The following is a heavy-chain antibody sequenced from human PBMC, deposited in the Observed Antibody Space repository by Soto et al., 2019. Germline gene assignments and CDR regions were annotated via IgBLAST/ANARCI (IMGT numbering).Heavy chain of an antibody. CDR2: IYYSGST. CDR1: GGSISSYY. V-gene: IGHV4-59*08. Sequence: QVQLQESGPGLVKPSETLSLTCTVSGGSISSYYWRWIRQPPGKGLEWIGYIYYSGSTNYNPSLKSRVTISVDTSKNQFSLKLSSVTAADTAVYYCARHFGGRLDYWGQGTLVTVSS. CDR3: ARHFGGRLDY. D-gene: IGHD3-16*01. J-gene: IGHJ4*02.